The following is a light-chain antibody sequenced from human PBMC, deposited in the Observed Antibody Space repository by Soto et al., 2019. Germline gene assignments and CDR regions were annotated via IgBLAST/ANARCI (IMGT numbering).Light chain of an antibody. J-gene: IGKJ4*01. CDR3: QQYRNWPLT. V-gene: IGKV3-15*01. Sequence: EIVMTQSPATLSVSPGERATLSCRASQSVGHNLAWYRQKSGQAPRLLLYGASTRATGIPARFSGSGSGTEFTLTIDSLQSDDFAVYLCQQYRNWPLTFGGGTKVEIK. CDR2: GAS. CDR1: QSVGHN.